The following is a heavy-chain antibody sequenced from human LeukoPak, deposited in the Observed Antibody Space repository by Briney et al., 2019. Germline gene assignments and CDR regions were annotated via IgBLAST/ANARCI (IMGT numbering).Heavy chain of an antibody. V-gene: IGHV3-30-3*01. CDR2: ISYDGSNK. CDR1: GFTFSSYA. D-gene: IGHD5-18*01. CDR3: ARDPRDKYSYGTDFDY. J-gene: IGHJ4*02. Sequence: PGGSLRLSCAASGFTFSSYAMHWVRQAPGKGLEWVAVISYDGSNKYYADSVKGRFTISRDNSKNTLYLQMNSLRAEDTAVYYCARDPRDKYSYGTDFDYWGQGTLVTVSS.